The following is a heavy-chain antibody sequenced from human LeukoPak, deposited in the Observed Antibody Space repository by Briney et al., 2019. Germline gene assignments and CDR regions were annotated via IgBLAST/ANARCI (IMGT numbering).Heavy chain of an antibody. V-gene: IGHV3-21*01. CDR1: GFTFSTYS. D-gene: IGHD1-26*01. CDR2: ISSGGNYI. Sequence: GGSLRLSCAASGFTFSTYSVNWVRQAPGKGLDWVSSISSGGNYIYYADSVKGRFTISRDNAKNSLYLQMNSLRAEDTAVYYCARNALGAGYYFDYWGQGTLVTVSS. J-gene: IGHJ4*02. CDR3: ARNALGAGYYFDY.